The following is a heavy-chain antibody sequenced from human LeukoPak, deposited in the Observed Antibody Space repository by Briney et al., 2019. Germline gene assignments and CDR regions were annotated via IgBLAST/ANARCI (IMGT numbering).Heavy chain of an antibody. Sequence: PGGSLRLPCAASGFTFSSYAMSWVRQAPGKGLEWVSAISGSGGSTYYADSVKGRFTISRDNSKNTLYLQMNSLRAEDTAVYYCAKEWSGMVATIGNDYWGQGTLVTVSS. CDR1: GFTFSSYA. CDR3: AKEWSGMVATIGNDY. CDR2: ISGSGGST. D-gene: IGHD5-12*01. J-gene: IGHJ4*02. V-gene: IGHV3-23*01.